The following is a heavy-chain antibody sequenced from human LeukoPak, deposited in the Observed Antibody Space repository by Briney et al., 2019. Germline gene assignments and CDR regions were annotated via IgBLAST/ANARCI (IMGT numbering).Heavy chain of an antibody. D-gene: IGHD3-22*01. V-gene: IGHV4-59*01. Sequence: SETLSLTCTVSGGSISSYYWSWIRQSPGKGLEWIGYVYYSGSTNYNPSLKSRVTISVDTSKNQFSLKLSSVTAADTAVYYCARSGDYYDSSGTGAFDIWGQGTMVTVSS. CDR1: GGSISSYY. CDR2: VYYSGST. J-gene: IGHJ3*02. CDR3: ARSGDYYDSSGTGAFDI.